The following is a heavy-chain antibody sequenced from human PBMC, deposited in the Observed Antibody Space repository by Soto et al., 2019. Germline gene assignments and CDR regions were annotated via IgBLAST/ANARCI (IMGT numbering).Heavy chain of an antibody. CDR1: GFTFTIYG. D-gene: IGHD1-26*01. Sequence: QVQLVESGGGEVQPGRSLRLSCAASGFTFTIYGMHWVRQAPGKGLESVALISYDRSNKYYADSVKGRFTISRDNSKNTLYLQMNNLRTDDTAVYYCAKDRVTYGVGANELDSWGQGTLVTVSS. V-gene: IGHV3-30*18. CDR3: AKDRVTYGVGANELDS. J-gene: IGHJ4*02. CDR2: ISYDRSNK.